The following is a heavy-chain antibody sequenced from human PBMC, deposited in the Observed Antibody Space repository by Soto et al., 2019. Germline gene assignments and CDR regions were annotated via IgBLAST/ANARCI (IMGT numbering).Heavy chain of an antibody. V-gene: IGHV1-2*02. Sequence: ASVKVSCKASGYTFTAYQIHWVRQAPGQGLEWMGWINPNSGGAYYAQKFQARVTMTRDTSISTDYMELSSLTSDDTAVYYCARDYDFSSGSYYFDYWGQGTLVTVPS. D-gene: IGHD3-3*01. CDR1: GYTFTAYQ. J-gene: IGHJ4*02. CDR2: INPNSGGA. CDR3: ARDYDFSSGSYYFDY.